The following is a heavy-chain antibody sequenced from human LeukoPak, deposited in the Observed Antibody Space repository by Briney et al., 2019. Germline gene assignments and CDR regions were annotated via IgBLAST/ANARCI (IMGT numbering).Heavy chain of an antibody. CDR3: AKKMGSGSYPLDY. Sequence: GGSLRLSCAASGFTFSSFAMSWVRQAPGKGLEWASVISATAGTTFFADSVKGRFTISRDNSKNTVYLQMNSLRAEDTAVYYCAKKMGSGSYPLDYWGQGTLVTVSS. J-gene: IGHJ4*02. D-gene: IGHD3-10*01. CDR2: ISATAGTT. V-gene: IGHV3-23*01. CDR1: GFTFSSFA.